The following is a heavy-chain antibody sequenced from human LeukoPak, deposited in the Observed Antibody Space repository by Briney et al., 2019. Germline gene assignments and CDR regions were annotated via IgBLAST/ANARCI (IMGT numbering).Heavy chain of an antibody. CDR1: GYTFTGYY. Sequence: GASVKVSCKASGYTFTGYYMHWVRQAPGQGLEWMGRINPNSGGTNYAQKFQGRVTMTRDTSISPAYMELSRLRSDDTAVYYCAREEGIAAGDLDYWGQGTLVTVSS. V-gene: IGHV1-2*06. D-gene: IGHD6-13*01. CDR2: INPNSGGT. J-gene: IGHJ4*02. CDR3: AREEGIAAGDLDY.